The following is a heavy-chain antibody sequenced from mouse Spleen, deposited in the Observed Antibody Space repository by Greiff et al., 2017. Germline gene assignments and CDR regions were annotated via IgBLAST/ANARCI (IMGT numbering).Heavy chain of an antibody. CDR1: GYTFTSYW. D-gene: IGHD2-3*01. CDR2: IYPSDSYT. Sequence: QVQLQQSGAELVRPGASVKLSCKASGYTFTSYWINWVKQRPGQGLEWIGNIYPSDSYTNYNQKFKDKATLTVDKSSSTAYMQLSSLTSEDSAVYYCARGGYYGYWGQGTTLTVSS. J-gene: IGHJ2*01. V-gene: IGHV1-69*02. CDR3: ARGGYYGY.